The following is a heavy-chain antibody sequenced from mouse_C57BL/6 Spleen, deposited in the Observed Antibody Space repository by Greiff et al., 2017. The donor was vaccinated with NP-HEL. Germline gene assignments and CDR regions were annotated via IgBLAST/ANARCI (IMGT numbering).Heavy chain of an antibody. Sequence: EVQLQQSGTVLARPGASVKMSCKTSGYTFTSYWMHWVKQRPGQGLEWIGAIYPGNSDTSYNQKFKGKAKLTAVTSASTAYMELSSLTNEDSAVYYCTRVETAQGWFAYWGQGTLVTVSA. CDR1: GYTFTSYW. V-gene: IGHV1-5*01. CDR3: TRVETAQGWFAY. CDR2: IYPGNSDT. J-gene: IGHJ3*01. D-gene: IGHD3-2*02.